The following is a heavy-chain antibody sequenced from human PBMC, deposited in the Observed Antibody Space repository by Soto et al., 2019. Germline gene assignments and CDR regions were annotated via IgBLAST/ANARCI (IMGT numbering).Heavy chain of an antibody. CDR3: ARGGYCSSTSCRPYYYYGMDV. Sequence: SETLSLTCTVSGGSISSYYWSWIRQPPGKGLEWIGYIYYSGSTNYNPSLKSRVTISVDTSKNQFSLKLSSVTAADTAVYYCARGGYCSSTSCRPYYYYGMDVWGQGTTVTSP. V-gene: IGHV4-59*01. D-gene: IGHD2-2*01. J-gene: IGHJ6*02. CDR1: GGSISSYY. CDR2: IYYSGST.